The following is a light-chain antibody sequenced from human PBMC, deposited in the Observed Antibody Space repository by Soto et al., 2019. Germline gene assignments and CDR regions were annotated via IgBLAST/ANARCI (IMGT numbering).Light chain of an antibody. J-gene: IGKJ1*01. Sequence: EIVLTQSPGTLSLSPGERATLSCRASQSVGSTYLAWYQQKPGQAPRLLIYGASSRATGIPDRFSGSGSGTDFTLTSSRLEPEDFAVYYCQQYGGSPWTFGQGTKVEIK. CDR2: GAS. CDR1: QSVGSTY. V-gene: IGKV3-20*01. CDR3: QQYGGSPWT.